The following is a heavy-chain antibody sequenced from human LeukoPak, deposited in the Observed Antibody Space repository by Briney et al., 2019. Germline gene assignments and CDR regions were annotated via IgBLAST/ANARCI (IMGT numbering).Heavy chain of an antibody. CDR3: ARRGHAQQLFDY. D-gene: IGHD6-13*01. CDR1: GYRFSSYG. J-gene: IGHJ4*02. Sequence: ASVKVSCKASGYRFSSYGISWVRQAPGQGLEWMGWISDYNGNTEYAHKFQGRVTMTRDTSTSTVYMELSSLRSEDTAVYYCARRGHAQQLFDYWGQGTLVTVSS. V-gene: IGHV1-18*01. CDR2: ISDYNGNT.